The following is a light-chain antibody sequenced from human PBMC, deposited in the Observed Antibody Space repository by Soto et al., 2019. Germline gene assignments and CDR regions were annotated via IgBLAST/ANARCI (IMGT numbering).Light chain of an antibody. CDR1: QSVSSSF. J-gene: IGKJ4*01. V-gene: IGKV3-20*01. CDR3: QQYGSSPLT. CDR2: AAS. Sequence: IVLTPSPGTLSLSPGERATLSCRASQSVSSSFLAWYQQKPGQAPRLLIYAASRRATGIPDRFSGSGSGTDFTLTISRLEPEDFAVYYCQQYGSSPLTFGGGTKVEIK.